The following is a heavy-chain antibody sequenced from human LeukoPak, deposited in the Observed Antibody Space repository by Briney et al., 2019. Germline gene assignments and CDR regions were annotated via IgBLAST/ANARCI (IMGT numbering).Heavy chain of an antibody. V-gene: IGHV1-2*02. CDR2: INPNSGGT. J-gene: IGHJ5*02. Sequence: ASVKVSCKASGYTFTGYYMHWVRQAPGQGLEWMGWINPNSGGTNYAQKFQGRVTMTRDTSISTAYMELSRLRSDDTAVYYCARAHSGWVCFAPGAQGTLVTVSS. D-gene: IGHD5-12*01. CDR3: ARAHSGWVCFAP. CDR1: GYTFTGYY.